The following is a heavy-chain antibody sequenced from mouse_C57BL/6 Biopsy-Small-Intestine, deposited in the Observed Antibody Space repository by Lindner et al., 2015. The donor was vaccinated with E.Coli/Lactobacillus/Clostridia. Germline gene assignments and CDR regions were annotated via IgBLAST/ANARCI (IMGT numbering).Heavy chain of an antibody. J-gene: IGHJ2*01. CDR1: GFTFSNYA. V-gene: IGHV5-6*01. CDR2: ISSGGGYT. Sequence: QLQESGEGLVKPGGSLKLSCAASGFTFSNYAMSWVRQTPDKRLEWVATISSGGGYTYYPDSVKGRFTISRDKAKSTLYLQMSSLKSEDTAMYFCARRAYDYYYFDYWGQGTTLTVSS. D-gene: IGHD2-4*01. CDR3: ARRAYDYYYFDY.